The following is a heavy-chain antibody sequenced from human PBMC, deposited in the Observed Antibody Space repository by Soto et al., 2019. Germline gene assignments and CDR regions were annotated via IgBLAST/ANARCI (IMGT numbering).Heavy chain of an antibody. CDR2: IYSGGST. J-gene: IGHJ6*03. CDR3: SIASRTGSYYYYMDV. Sequence: PGGSLRLSCAASGFTVSSNYMSWVRQAPGKGLEWVSVIYSGGSTYYADSVKGRFTISRHNSKNTLYLQMNSLRAEDTAVYYCSIASRTGSYYYYMDVWGKGTTVTVSS. V-gene: IGHV3-53*04. D-gene: IGHD1-26*01. CDR1: GFTVSSNY.